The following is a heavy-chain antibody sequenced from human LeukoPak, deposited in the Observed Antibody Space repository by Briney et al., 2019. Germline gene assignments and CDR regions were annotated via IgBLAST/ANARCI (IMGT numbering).Heavy chain of an antibody. CDR3: ARASLADFDY. D-gene: IGHD2-2*01. CDR1: GYTFTGYY. Sequence: ASVTVSCKASGYTFTGYYMHWVRQAPGQGLEWMGWINPNSGGTNYAQKFQGRVTMTRDTSISTASMELTSLRSDDTAVFYCARASLADFDYWGQGTLVTVSS. CDR2: INPNSGGT. V-gene: IGHV1-2*02. J-gene: IGHJ4*02.